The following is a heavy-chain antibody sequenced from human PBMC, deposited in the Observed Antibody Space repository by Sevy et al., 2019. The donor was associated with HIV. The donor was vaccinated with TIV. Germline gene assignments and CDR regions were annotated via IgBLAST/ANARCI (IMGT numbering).Heavy chain of an antibody. CDR2: ISYDGSNK. J-gene: IGHJ4*02. CDR1: GFTFSNSC. V-gene: IGHV3-30*18. CDR3: AKDRGRGIAPAGWSLTDDS. Sequence: GGSLRLSCTASGFTFSNSCLHWVRQAPGKGLEWVAAISYDGSNKYYVDSVKGRFTISRDNSKNTLYLRMNSLRTEDTALYYCAKDRGRGIAPAGWSLTDDSWGQGTLVTVSS. D-gene: IGHD6-13*01.